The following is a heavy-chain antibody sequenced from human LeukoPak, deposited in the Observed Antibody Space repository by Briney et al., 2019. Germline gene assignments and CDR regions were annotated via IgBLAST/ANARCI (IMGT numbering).Heavy chain of an antibody. Sequence: ASVKVSCKASGYTFTSYYMHWVRQAPGQGLEWMGIINPSGGSTSYAQKFQGRVTMTGDTSTSTVYMELSSLRSEDTAVYYCARDQSEIAAAGLYFDYWGQGTLVTVSS. CDR3: ARDQSEIAAAGLYFDY. D-gene: IGHD6-13*01. CDR1: GYTFTSYY. J-gene: IGHJ4*02. V-gene: IGHV1-46*01. CDR2: INPSGGST.